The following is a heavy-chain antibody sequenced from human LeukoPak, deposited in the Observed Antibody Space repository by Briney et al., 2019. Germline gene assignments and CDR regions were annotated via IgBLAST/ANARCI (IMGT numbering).Heavy chain of an antibody. CDR1: GFTFSSYW. CDR2: IKQDGSEK. J-gene: IGHJ6*02. Sequence: GGSLRLSCAASGFTFSSYWMSWVRQAPGKGLEWVANIKQDGSEKYYVDSVKGRFTISRDIAKNSLYLQMNSLRAEDTAVYYCARDSGVVPAAMATYYYYYGMDVWGQGTTVTVSS. V-gene: IGHV3-7*04. CDR3: ARDSGVVPAAMATYYYYYGMDV. D-gene: IGHD2-2*01.